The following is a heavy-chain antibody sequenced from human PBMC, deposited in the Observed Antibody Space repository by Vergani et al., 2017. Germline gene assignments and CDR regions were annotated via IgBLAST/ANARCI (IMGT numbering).Heavy chain of an antibody. J-gene: IGHJ3*02. D-gene: IGHD3-22*01. CDR3: ARHRYYYDSSGYYYDAFDI. V-gene: IGHV4-38-2*01. CDR2: IYHSGST. CDR1: GYSISSGYY. Sequence: QMQLQESGPGLVKPSETLSLTCAVSGYSISSGYYWGWIRQPPGKGLEWIGSIYHSGSTYYNPSLKSRVTISVDTSKNQFSLKLSSVTAADTAVYYCARHRYYYDSSGYYYDAFDIWGQGTMVTVSS.